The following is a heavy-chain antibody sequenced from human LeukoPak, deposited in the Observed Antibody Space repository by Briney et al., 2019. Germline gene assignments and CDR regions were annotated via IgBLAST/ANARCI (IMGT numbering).Heavy chain of an antibody. D-gene: IGHD6-19*01. CDR3: ATRPPPVPNGPFDY. V-gene: IGHV1-2*02. J-gene: IGHJ4*01. Sequence: ASVTVSCKASVNTFSAHHIYWVRQAPGQGLEWMGWINAQTGGTNYAQRFQGRVTMTRDTSITTAYMELNRLTSDDTAIYYCATRPPPVPNGPFDYWGQEPWSPSP. CDR2: INAQTGGT. CDR1: VNTFSAHH.